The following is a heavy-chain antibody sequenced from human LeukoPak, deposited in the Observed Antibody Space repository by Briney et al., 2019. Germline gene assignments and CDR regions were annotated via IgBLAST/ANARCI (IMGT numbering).Heavy chain of an antibody. J-gene: IGHJ6*03. D-gene: IGHD1-20*01. CDR1: GGSTSSSSYY. Sequence: SETLSLTCTVSGGSTSSSSYYWGWIRQPPGKGLEWIGSIYYSGSTYYNPSLKSRVTISVDTSKNQFSLQLNSVTPEDTAVYYCAREYNWIYYYYYMDVWGKGTTVTVSS. CDR2: IYYSGST. V-gene: IGHV4-39*02. CDR3: AREYNWIYYYYYMDV.